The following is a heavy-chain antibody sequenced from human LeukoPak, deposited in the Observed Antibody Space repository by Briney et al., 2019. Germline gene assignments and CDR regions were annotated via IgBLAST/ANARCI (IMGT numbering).Heavy chain of an antibody. J-gene: IGHJ3*02. D-gene: IGHD5-12*01. CDR1: GGSFSGYY. Sequence: SETLSLTCAVYGGSFSGYYWSWIRQPPGKGLEWIGEINHSGSTNYNPSLKSRVTISVDTSKNQFSLKLSSVTAADTAVYYCARALPPYSGYDSEAFDIWGQGTMVTVSS. CDR3: ARALPPYSGYDSEAFDI. V-gene: IGHV4-34*01. CDR2: INHSGST.